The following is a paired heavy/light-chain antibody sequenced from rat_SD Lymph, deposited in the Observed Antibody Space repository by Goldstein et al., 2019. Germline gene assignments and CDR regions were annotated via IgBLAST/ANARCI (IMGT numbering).Heavy chain of an antibody. CDR2: INPGSGGT. Sequence: QVQLQQSGAELVKPGTSVKLSCKASGYTFTSNHMNWIKQTTGQGLEWIGIINPGSGGTSYNVKFKGKATLTVDKSSSTAFMQLSSLTPEDSAVYYCARGGGEQGFAYWGQGTLVTVSS. CDR3: ARGGGEQGFAY. J-gene: IGHJ3*01. D-gene: IGHD1-11*01. V-gene: IGHV1-47*01. CDR1: GYTFTSNH.
Light chain of an antibody. J-gene: IGKJ5*01. V-gene: IGKV14S13*01. CDR3: LQSKESPLT. CDR1: QDIGNY. Sequence: DIQMTQAPSSLPASLGDRVTITCRASQDIGNYLRWFQQKPGKSPRLMIYGATNLAAGVPSRFSGSRSGSDYSLTISSLESEDMADYYCLQSKESPLTFGSGTKLEIK. CDR2: GAT.